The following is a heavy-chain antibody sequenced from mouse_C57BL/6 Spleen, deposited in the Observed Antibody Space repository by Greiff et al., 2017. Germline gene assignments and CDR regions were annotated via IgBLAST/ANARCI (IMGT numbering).Heavy chain of an antibody. CDR2: IDPETGGT. CDR3: TEKGIITTVVAFDY. D-gene: IGHD1-1*01. J-gene: IGHJ2*01. V-gene: IGHV1-15*01. Sequence: VQLQESGAELVRPGASVTLSCKASGYTFTDYEMHWVKQTPVHGLEWIGAIDPETGGTAYNQKFKGKAILTADKSSSTAYMELRSLTSEDSAVYYCTEKGIITTVVAFDYWGQGTTLTVSS. CDR1: GYTFTDYE.